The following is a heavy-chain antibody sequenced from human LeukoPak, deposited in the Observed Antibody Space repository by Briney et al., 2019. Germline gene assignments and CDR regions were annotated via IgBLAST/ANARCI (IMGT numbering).Heavy chain of an antibody. J-gene: IGHJ4*02. CDR3: ARDPVLRFLYYFDY. CDR2: INHSGST. V-gene: IGHV4-34*01. Sequence: SATLSLTCAVYGGSFSGYYWSWIRPPRGKGLGWIGEINHSGSTNYNPSLKSRVTISVDTSKNQFSLKLSSVTAADTAVYYCARDPVLRFLYYFDYWGQGTLVTVSS. CDR1: GGSFSGYY. D-gene: IGHD3-3*01.